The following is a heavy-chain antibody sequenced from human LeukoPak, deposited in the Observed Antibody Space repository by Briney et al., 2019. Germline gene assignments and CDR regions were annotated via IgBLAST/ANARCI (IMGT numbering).Heavy chain of an antibody. Sequence: SETLSLTCTVSGGSISSSPYYWGWIRQPPGKGLEWIGSIYYSGTTHYNPSLESRVTISVDTSKNQFSLKLSSVTAADTAVYYCARSIAGYSSSWYVWFDPWGQGTLVTVSS. J-gene: IGHJ5*02. CDR2: IYYSGTT. CDR1: GGSISSSPYY. D-gene: IGHD6-13*01. V-gene: IGHV4-39*01. CDR3: ARSIAGYSSSWYVWFDP.